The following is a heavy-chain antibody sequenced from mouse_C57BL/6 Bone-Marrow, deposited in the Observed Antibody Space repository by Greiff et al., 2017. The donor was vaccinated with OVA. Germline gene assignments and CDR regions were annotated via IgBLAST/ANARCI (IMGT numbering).Heavy chain of an antibody. D-gene: IGHD3-3*01. CDR2: IWTGGGT. Sequence: VQLQESGPGLVAPSQSLSITCTVSGFSLTSYAISWVRQPPGKGLEWLGVIWTGGGTNYNSALKSRLSISKDNSKSQVFLKMNSLQTDDTARYYCARNYPPGDRYAMDYWGQGTSVTVSS. V-gene: IGHV2-9-1*01. CDR1: GFSLTSYA. J-gene: IGHJ4*01. CDR3: ARNYPPGDRYAMDY.